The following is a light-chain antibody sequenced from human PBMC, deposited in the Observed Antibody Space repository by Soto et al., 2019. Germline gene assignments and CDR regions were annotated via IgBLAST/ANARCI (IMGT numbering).Light chain of an antibody. CDR3: QQYNSYSWT. J-gene: IGKJ1*01. CDR2: DAS. CDR1: QSISSW. V-gene: IGKV1-5*01. Sequence: DIHMTQSPSTPSASVGDRVAITGRASQSISSWLAWYQQKPKTAPQLLIYDASSLESGVRSTFSGSGSGTEFTLTISSLQTDDFATYYCQQYNSYSWTFGQGTKV.